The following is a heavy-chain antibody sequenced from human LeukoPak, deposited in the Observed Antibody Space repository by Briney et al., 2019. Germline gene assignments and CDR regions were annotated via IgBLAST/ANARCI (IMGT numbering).Heavy chain of an antibody. D-gene: IGHD6-6*01. J-gene: IGHJ4*02. V-gene: IGHV3-48*01. CDR1: GFTFSGYG. CDR2: ISSNSRSI. Sequence: GGSLRLSCAASGFTFSGYGMNWVRQAPGKGLEWVSYISSNSRSIDYADSVKGRFTISRDNAKNSLYLQMNSLRAEDTAMYYCARGGAARPDYWGQGTLVTVSP. CDR3: ARGGAARPDY.